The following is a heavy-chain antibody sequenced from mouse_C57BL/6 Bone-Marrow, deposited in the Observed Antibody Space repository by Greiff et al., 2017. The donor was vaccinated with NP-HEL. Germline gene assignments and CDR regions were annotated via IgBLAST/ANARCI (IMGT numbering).Heavy chain of an antibody. D-gene: IGHD1-1*01. J-gene: IGHJ2*01. CDR1: GYTFTSYT. V-gene: IGHV1-4*01. Sequence: QVQLQQSGAELARPGASVKMSCKASGYTFTSYTMHWVKQRPGQGLEWIGYINPSSGYTKYNQKFKDQATLTADKSSSTAYMQLSSLTSEDSAVYYCARGTTTVVATYEYFDDWGQGTTLTVSS. CDR2: INPSSGYT. CDR3: ARGTTTVVATYEYFDD.